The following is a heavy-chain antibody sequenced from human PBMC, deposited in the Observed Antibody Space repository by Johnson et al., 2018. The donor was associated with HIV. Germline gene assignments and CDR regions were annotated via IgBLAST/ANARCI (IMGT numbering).Heavy chain of an antibody. CDR1: GFTFSSYA. CDR2: SRNKANTYTT. J-gene: IGHJ3*02. V-gene: IGHV3-72*01. D-gene: IGHD7-27*01. CDR3: AKDLGTGDDAFDI. Sequence: VQLVESGGGVVQPGRSLRLSCAASGFTFSSYAMHWVRQAPVKGLEWVGRSRNKANTYTTEYAASVHGRFTISRDDSKNSLYLQMNSLRAEATAVYYCAKDLGTGDDAFDIGGQGTMVTVSS.